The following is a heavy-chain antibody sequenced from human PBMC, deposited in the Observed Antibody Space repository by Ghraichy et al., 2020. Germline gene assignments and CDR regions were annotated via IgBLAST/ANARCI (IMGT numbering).Heavy chain of an antibody. CDR2: VSHRGKN. D-gene: IGHD5-12*01. J-gene: IGHJ4*02. CDR3: ARVRGLRPVFDY. Sequence: SETLSLTCAVYGGSLSDYYWTWIRQSPGKGLEWIGEVSHRGKNNNNPSLKSRVIMSVDTSRKQFSLKMNSVAAADTAVYYCARVRGLRPVFDYWGQGTLVTVSS. V-gene: IGHV4-34*01. CDR1: GGSLSDYY.